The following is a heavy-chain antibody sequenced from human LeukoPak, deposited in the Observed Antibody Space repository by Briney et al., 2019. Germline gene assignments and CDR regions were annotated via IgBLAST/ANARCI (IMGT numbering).Heavy chain of an antibody. J-gene: IGHJ5*02. Sequence: SVKVSCKASGGTFSSYAISWVRQAPGQGLEWMGGIIPIFGTANYAQKFQGRVTITADESTSTAYMELSSLRSEDTAVYYCARDIGENSYGQTDWFDPWGQGTLVTVSS. D-gene: IGHD5-18*01. CDR3: ARDIGENSYGQTDWFDP. CDR1: GGTFSSYA. CDR2: IIPIFGTA. V-gene: IGHV1-69*01.